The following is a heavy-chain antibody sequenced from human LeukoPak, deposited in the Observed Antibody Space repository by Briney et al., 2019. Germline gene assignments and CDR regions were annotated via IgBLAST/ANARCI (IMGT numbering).Heavy chain of an antibody. CDR1: GGSINNYY. CDR3: ARVDRDGYNPGAFHI. CDR2: IYYSGST. D-gene: IGHD5-24*01. V-gene: IGHV4-59*08. Sequence: SETLSLTCTVSGGSINNYYWSWIRQTPGKGLEWIGYIYYSGSTNYNPSLKSRVTISVDTSKNQFSLKLASVTAADTAVYYCARVDRDGYNPGAFHIWGQGTMVTVSS. J-gene: IGHJ3*02.